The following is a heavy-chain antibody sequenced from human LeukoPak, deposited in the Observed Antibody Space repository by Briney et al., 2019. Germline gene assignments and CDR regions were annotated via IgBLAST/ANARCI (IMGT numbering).Heavy chain of an antibody. CDR3: ARERSNSWQGHFDY. J-gene: IGHJ4*02. CDR1: GGSISNGDYY. V-gene: IGHV4-30-4*01. Sequence: SETLSLTCTVSGGSISNGDYYWSWIRQPPGKGLEWIGYIYYSGSAYYNPSLQSRVAISVDTSKNQFSLNLTSVTAADTAVYYCARERSNSWQGHFDYWGQGTLVTVSS. CDR2: IYYSGSA. D-gene: IGHD6-13*01.